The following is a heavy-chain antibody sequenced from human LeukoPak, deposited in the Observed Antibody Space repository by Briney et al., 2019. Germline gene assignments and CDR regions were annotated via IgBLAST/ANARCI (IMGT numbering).Heavy chain of an antibody. Sequence: GGSLRLSCAASGLTVNSNYMNWVRQAPGKGLQWVSVIYSGGTTYYADSVKGRFTISRDNSKNTLYLQMNSLRAEDTAVYYCARALLVRNGYNYSPNYFDYWGQGTLVTVSS. CDR3: ARALLVRNGYNYSPNYFDY. CDR2: IYSGGTT. J-gene: IGHJ4*02. CDR1: GLTVNSNY. V-gene: IGHV3-53*01. D-gene: IGHD5-24*01.